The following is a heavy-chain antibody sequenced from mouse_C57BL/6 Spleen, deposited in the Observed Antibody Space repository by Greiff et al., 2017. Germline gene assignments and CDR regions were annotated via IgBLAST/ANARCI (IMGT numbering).Heavy chain of an antibody. CDR3: ARGPLLLYAMDY. CDR2: INPNNGGT. V-gene: IGHV1-26*01. Sequence: EVQLQQSGPELVKPGASVKISCKASGYTFTDYYMNWVKQSHGKSLEWIGDINPNNGGTSYNQKFKGKATLTVDKSSSTAYMELRSLTSEDSAVYYCARGPLLLYAMDYWGQGTSVTVSS. CDR1: GYTFTDYY. J-gene: IGHJ4*01. D-gene: IGHD1-1*01.